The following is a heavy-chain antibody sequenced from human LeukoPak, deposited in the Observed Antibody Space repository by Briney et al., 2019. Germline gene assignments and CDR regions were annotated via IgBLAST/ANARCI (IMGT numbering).Heavy chain of an antibody. CDR3: AKDIGQVVPAAHDY. V-gene: IGHV3-30*18. Sequence: GRSLRLSCAASGFTFSSYGMHWVRQAPGKGLEWVAVISYDGSNKYYADSVKGRFTISRDNSKNTLYLQMNSLRAEDTAVYYCAKDIGQVVPAAHDYWGQGTLVTVSS. CDR1: GFTFSSYG. J-gene: IGHJ4*02. D-gene: IGHD2-2*01. CDR2: ISYDGSNK.